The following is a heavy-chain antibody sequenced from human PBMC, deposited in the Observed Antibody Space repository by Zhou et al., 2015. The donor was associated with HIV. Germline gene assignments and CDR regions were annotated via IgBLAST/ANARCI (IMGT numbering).Heavy chain of an antibody. V-gene: IGHV3-15*01. CDR2: IKSKADGGTT. J-gene: IGHJ4*02. CDR1: GFTFSNAW. CDR3: ATGVIRGVRTFDY. D-gene: IGHD3-10*01. Sequence: EVQLVESGGGLVKPGGSLRLSCAASGFTFSNAWMSWVRQAPGKGLEWVGRIKSKADGGTTDYAAPVKGRFIMSRDDSKTTLFLQMKSLKVEDTAVYFCATGVIRGVRTFDYWGQGTLVTVSS.